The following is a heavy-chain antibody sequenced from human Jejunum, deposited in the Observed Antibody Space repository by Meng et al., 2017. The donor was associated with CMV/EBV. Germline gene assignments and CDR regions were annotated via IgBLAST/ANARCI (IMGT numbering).Heavy chain of an antibody. Sequence: FTFETFGSNRGRQDPGKGLDWMANIWYDGASKCYEGSEEGRFTISRDDSKDTVYLQMNSLRAEDTAVYYCAKDKRTFSYSYGCDVWGQGTTVTVSS. D-gene: IGHD1-1*01. CDR1: FTFETFG. CDR3: AKDKRTFSYSYGCDV. J-gene: IGHJ6*02. CDR2: IWYDGASK. V-gene: IGHV3-33*06.